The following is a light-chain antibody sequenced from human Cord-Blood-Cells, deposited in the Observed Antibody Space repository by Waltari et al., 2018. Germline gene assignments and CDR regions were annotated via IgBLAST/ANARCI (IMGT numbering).Light chain of an antibody. Sequence: IQMIHSPSSLSASVGDSVTLTCRASQSISSYLNWYQQKPGKAPKLLIYAASSWQSGVPSRFSGSGSGTDFTLTISSLQPEDFATYYCQQSYSTPRTFGGGTKVEIK. V-gene: IGKV1-39*01. J-gene: IGKJ4*01. CDR2: AAS. CDR3: QQSYSTPRT. CDR1: QSISSY.